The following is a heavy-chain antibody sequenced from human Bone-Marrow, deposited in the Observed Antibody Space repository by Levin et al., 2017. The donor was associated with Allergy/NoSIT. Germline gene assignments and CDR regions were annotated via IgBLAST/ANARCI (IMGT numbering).Heavy chain of an antibody. CDR2: IYHSGST. J-gene: IGHJ4*02. Sequence: PSETLSLTCGVEDDSFTFSGYYWSWIRQSPGKGLEWIGEIYHSGSTEYNPSLESRVTISADTSKSQFSLQLSSVTAADTAVYFCSRGRSCVNGVCYTVFDDWGQGIQVTVS. CDR1: DDSFTFSGYY. CDR3: SRGRSCVNGVCYTVFDD. D-gene: IGHD2-8*01. V-gene: IGHV4-34*01.